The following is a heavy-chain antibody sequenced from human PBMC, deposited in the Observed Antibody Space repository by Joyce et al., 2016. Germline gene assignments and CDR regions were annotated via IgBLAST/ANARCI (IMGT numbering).Heavy chain of an antibody. CDR2: ISDNSRFI. CDR1: GFAFSTYT. Sequence: EVQLVESGGGLVKPGGSLRLSCAASGFAFSTYTMSWVRQAQGKGLGGVSSISDNSRFIYCADSLKGRFTISRDNAKNSLYLQMNSLRAEDTAVYYCGRVDPTEQPIDYWGQGTLVTVSS. D-gene: IGHD6-13*01. V-gene: IGHV3-21*01. CDR3: GRVDPTEQPIDY. J-gene: IGHJ4*02.